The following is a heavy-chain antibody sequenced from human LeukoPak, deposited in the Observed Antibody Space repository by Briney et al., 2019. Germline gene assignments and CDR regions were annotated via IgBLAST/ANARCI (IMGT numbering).Heavy chain of an antibody. D-gene: IGHD5-18*01. Sequence: SETLSLTCAVYGGSFSGYYWSWIRQPPGKGLEWIGEINHSGSTNYNPSLKSRVTISVDTSKNQFSLKLSSVTAADTAVYYCARVRRWIQPWYGMDVWGQGTTVTVSS. CDR3: ARVRRWIQPWYGMDV. V-gene: IGHV4-34*01. J-gene: IGHJ6*02. CDR2: INHSGST. CDR1: GGSFSGYY.